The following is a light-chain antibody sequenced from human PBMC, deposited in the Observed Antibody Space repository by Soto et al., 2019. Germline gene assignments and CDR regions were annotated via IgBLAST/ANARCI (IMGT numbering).Light chain of an antibody. CDR3: QQYNNWWA. CDR2: GAS. V-gene: IGKV3-15*01. Sequence: EIVMTQSPGTLSVSPGERATLSCRASQSVGSNLAWYQQKHGQAPRLLIYGASTRATGIPARFSGSGSGTEFTLTISSLQSEDFAVYYCQQYNNWWAFGQGTKVEIK. CDR1: QSVGSN. J-gene: IGKJ1*01.